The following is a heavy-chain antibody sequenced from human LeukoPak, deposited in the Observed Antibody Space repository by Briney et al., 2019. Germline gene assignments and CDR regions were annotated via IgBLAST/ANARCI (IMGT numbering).Heavy chain of an antibody. J-gene: IGHJ5*02. CDR1: GYSISSGYY. D-gene: IGHD3-10*01. Sequence: PSETLSLTCTVSGYSISSGYYWGWIRQPPGKGLEWIGSIYHSGSTYYNPSLKSRVTISVDTSKNQFSLKLSSVTAADTAVYYCARDALWFGELSLYNWFDPWGQGTLVTVSS. CDR2: IYHSGST. CDR3: ARDALWFGELSLYNWFDP. V-gene: IGHV4-38-2*02.